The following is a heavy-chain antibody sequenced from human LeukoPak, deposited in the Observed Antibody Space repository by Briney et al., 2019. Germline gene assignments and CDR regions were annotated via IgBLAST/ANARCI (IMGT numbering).Heavy chain of an antibody. D-gene: IGHD3-3*01. V-gene: IGHV1-2*02. CDR1: GYTFTGYY. CDR2: INPNSGGT. Sequence: ASVKVSCKASGYTFTGYYMHWVRQAPGQGLEWMGWINPNSGGTNYAQKFQGRVTMTRDTPISTAYMELSRLRSDDTAVYYCARCHQYYDFWSGYLDYFDYWGQGTLVTVSS. J-gene: IGHJ4*02. CDR3: ARCHQYYDFWSGYLDYFDY.